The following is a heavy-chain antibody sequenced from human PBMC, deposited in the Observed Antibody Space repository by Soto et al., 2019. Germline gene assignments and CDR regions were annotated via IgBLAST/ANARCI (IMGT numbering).Heavy chain of an antibody. CDR3: ANGGDQTNPQDYYYYYGMDV. D-gene: IGHD2-21*02. Sequence: GASVKVSCKASGGTFSSYAISWVRQAPGQGLEWMGRIIPILGIANYAQKFQGRVTITADKSTSTAYMELSSLRSEDTAVYYCANGGDQTNPQDYYYYYGMDVWGQGTTVTVSS. J-gene: IGHJ6*02. V-gene: IGHV1-69*04. CDR1: GGTFSSYA. CDR2: IIPILGIA.